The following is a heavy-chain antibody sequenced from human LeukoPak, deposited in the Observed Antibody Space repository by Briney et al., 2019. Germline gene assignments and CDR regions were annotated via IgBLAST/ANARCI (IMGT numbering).Heavy chain of an antibody. V-gene: IGHV5-51*01. J-gene: IGHJ4*02. CDR1: GYSFTTYW. CDR2: IYPADSDT. D-gene: IGHD6-13*01. Sequence: GESLKISCQASGYSFTTYWIGWVRQMPGKDLEWMGIIYPADSDTTYSPSFQGQVTISADKSISTAYLQWSSLKASDTAMYYCAIVTGGIAAAWRYYFDYWGQGTLVTVSS. CDR3: AIVTGGIAAAWRYYFDY.